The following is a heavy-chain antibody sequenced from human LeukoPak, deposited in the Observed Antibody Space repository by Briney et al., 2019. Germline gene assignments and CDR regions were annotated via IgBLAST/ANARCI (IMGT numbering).Heavy chain of an antibody. CDR2: ISSAASTT. Sequence: PGGSLRLSCAASGFAFSTHWMHWVRQAPGKGLVWVSHISSAASTTSYADSVKGRFTISRDNAKNTLFLQMNNLRAEDTAVYYCAREQWLEGGNWFDPWGQGTLVTVSS. CDR3: AREQWLEGGNWFDP. CDR1: GFAFSTHW. D-gene: IGHD6-19*01. J-gene: IGHJ5*02. V-gene: IGHV3-74*01.